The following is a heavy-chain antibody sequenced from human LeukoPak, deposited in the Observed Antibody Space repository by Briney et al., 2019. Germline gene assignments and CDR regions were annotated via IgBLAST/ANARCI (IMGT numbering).Heavy chain of an antibody. CDR1: GGTFSSYA. J-gene: IGHJ6*02. CDR2: IIPNLGIA. D-gene: IGHD2-15*01. CDR3: ANTVVEYYYYGMDV. V-gene: IGHV1-69*04. Sequence: ASVKVSCKASGGTFSSYAISWVRQAPGQGLEWMGRIIPNLGIANYAQKFQGRVTITADKSTSTAYMELSSLRSEDTAVYYCANTVVEYYYYGMDVWGQGTTVTVSS.